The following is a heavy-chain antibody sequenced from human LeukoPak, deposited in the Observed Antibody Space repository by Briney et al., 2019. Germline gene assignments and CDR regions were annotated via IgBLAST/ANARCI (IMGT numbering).Heavy chain of an antibody. CDR1: GFTFSSYD. D-gene: IGHD1-26*01. J-gene: IGHJ4*02. V-gene: IGHV3-30*02. Sequence: GGSLRLSCAASGFTFSSYDMYWVRQAPGKGLDWVAFVRYDGSQKYYADSVKGRFTLSRDNSKTTLYLQMNSLRAEDTAVFYCAKGGARLHSYYFDYWGQGTLVTVSS. CDR3: AKGGARLHSYYFDY. CDR2: VRYDGSQK.